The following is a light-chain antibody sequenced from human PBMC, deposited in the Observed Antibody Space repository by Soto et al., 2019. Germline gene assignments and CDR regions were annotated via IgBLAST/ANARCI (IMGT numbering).Light chain of an antibody. CDR1: QSASSSY. CDR2: GAS. Sequence: EIVLTQSPGTLSLSPGERATLSCRARQSASSSYLAWYQQRPGEAPRLLIFGASYRATGIPDRFSGSASGTDFTLPISRLEPEDFAVYYCQQYSSSPPEFTFGPGTKVD. CDR3: QQYSSSPPEFT. V-gene: IGKV3-20*01. J-gene: IGKJ3*01.